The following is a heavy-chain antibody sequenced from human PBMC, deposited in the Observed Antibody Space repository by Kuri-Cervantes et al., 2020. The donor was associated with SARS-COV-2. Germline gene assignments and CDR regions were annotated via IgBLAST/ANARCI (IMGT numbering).Heavy chain of an antibody. J-gene: IGHJ4*02. V-gene: IGHV3-21*04. Sequence: GGSLRLSCAASGFTFSSYSMNWVRQAPGKGLEWVSPISSSSSYIYYADSVKGRFTISRDDSKNMAYLQMHSLKTEDTAVYYCTTLIDYWGQGALVTVSS. CDR3: TTLIDY. CDR1: GFTFSSYS. CDR2: ISSSSSYI.